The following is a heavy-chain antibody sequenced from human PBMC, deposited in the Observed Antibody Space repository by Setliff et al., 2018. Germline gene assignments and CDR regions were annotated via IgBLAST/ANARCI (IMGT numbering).Heavy chain of an antibody. V-gene: IGHV4-34*01. CDR3: TVYNTGSSKDHY. Sequence: SETLSLTCAVYGGSFSTYYWTWIRQPPGKGLEWIGEINHSGSTNYNPSLKSRVTISVDTSKNQFSLKLSSVTAADTALYYCTVYNTGSSKDHYWGQGTPVTVSA. CDR1: GGSFSTYY. CDR2: INHSGST. J-gene: IGHJ4*02. D-gene: IGHD2-8*02.